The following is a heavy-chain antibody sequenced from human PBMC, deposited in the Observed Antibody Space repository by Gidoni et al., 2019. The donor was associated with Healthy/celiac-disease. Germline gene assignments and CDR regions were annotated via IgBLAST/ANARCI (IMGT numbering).Heavy chain of an antibody. Sequence: QVQLVQSGAEVKKPGSSVKVSCKASGVTFSSYAISWVRQAPGQGLEWMGGIIPIFGTANYAQKFQGRVTITADESTSTAYMELSSLRSEDTAVYYCASGSPGYYYYGMDVWGQGTTVTVSS. CDR1: GVTFSSYA. J-gene: IGHJ6*02. V-gene: IGHV1-69*01. CDR3: ASGSPGYYYYGMDV. CDR2: IIPIFGTA.